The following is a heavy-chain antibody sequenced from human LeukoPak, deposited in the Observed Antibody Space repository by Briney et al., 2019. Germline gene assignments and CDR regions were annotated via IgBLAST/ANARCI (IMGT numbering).Heavy chain of an antibody. CDR1: GFTFSSYS. V-gene: IGHV3-21*01. Sequence: GVSLRLSCAASGFTFSSYSMSWVRQAPGKGLEWVSSISSSSSYIYYADSVKGRFTISRDNAKNSLYLQMNSLRAEDTAVYYCAELGITMIGGVWGKGTTVTISS. J-gene: IGHJ6*04. CDR3: AELGITMIGGV. D-gene: IGHD3-10*02. CDR2: ISSSSSYI.